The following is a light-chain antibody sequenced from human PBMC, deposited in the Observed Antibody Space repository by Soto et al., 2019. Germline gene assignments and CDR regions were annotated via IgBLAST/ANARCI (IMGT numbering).Light chain of an antibody. CDR2: TAS. V-gene: IGKV1D-16*01. CDR1: QGISSR. CDR3: QHYNSYSEA. Sequence: DIKLYQSPSSVSASVGERVTLTCRASQGISSRLAWYQQKPGKAPKLLIYTASSLQSGVPSRFSGSGSGTEFTLTISSLQPDDFATYYCQHYNSYSEAFGQGTIVDIK. J-gene: IGKJ1*01.